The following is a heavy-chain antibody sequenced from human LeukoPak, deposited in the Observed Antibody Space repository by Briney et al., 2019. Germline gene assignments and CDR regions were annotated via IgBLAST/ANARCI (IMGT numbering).Heavy chain of an antibody. CDR3: AREGSAFDI. V-gene: IGHV4-4*07. CDR1: GGSISSYS. Sequence: PSETLSLTCTVSGGSISSYSWSWIRQPAGKGLEWIGRIFASGSTKYNPSLKSRVTMSVETSKKQFSLKLSSVTAADTAVYHCAREGSAFDIWGQGTMVTVSS. CDR2: IFASGST. J-gene: IGHJ3*02.